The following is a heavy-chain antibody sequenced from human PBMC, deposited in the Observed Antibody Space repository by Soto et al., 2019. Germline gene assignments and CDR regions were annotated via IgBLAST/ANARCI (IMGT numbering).Heavy chain of an antibody. D-gene: IGHD3-10*01. CDR3: LRDYSGWFDF. J-gene: IGHJ5*01. CDR2: SSYDGTSE. Sequence: VQLVESGGCVVQPGRSLGPPCPASGFIFSSYPIHWVRQAPGKGLEWVGRSSYDGTSEDFADSLGGRVALSRDNSKNMLWLQMHSLRSEDTAVYYCLRDYSGWFDFWGQGTLVTVSS. V-gene: IGHV3-30*09. CDR1: GFIFSSYP.